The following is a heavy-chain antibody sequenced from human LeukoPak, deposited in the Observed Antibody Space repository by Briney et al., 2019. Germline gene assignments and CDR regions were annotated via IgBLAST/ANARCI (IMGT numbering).Heavy chain of an antibody. CDR1: GGSISSSSYY. Sequence: SETLSLTCTVSGGSISSSSYYWGLIRRPPGKGLEWIGRIYYSGSTNYNPSLKSRVTISVDTSKNQFSLKLSSVTAADTAVYYCARDYGSMVRGVTKYNWFDPWGQGTLVTVSS. CDR2: IYYSGST. J-gene: IGHJ5*02. D-gene: IGHD3-10*01. V-gene: IGHV4-39*07. CDR3: ARDYGSMVRGVTKYNWFDP.